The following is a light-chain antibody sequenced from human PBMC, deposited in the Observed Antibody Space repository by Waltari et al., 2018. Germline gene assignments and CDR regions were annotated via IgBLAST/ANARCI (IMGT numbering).Light chain of an antibody. CDR2: SDD. CDR3: QSYDNTNFVA. CDR1: SGSIGNYY. V-gene: IGLV6-57*04. Sequence: NFVLAQPHSMSESPGKTITISCTRSSGSIGNYYVQSSQTRPGSAPPTLIYSDDQRPSWGPDRFSGSIDVSSNSASLTISGLRTEDEADYYCQSYDNTNFVAFGGGTKVTVL. J-gene: IGLJ2*01.